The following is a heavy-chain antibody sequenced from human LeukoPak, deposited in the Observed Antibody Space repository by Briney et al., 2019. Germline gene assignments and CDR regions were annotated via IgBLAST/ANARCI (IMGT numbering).Heavy chain of an antibody. D-gene: IGHD5-24*01. J-gene: IGHJ4*02. CDR2: IYYSGST. V-gene: IGHV4-59*01. Sequence: PSETLSLTCSVSAGSISSSYWGWIRQPPGKVLEWIGYIYYSGSTNYNPSLKSRVTISLDSSKNQFSLKLSSVTAADTAVYYCARYHSIKVTFDYWGQGTLVTVSS. CDR1: AGSISSSY. CDR3: ARYHSIKVTFDY.